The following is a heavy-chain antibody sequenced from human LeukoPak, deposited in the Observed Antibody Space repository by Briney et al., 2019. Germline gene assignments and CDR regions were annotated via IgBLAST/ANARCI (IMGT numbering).Heavy chain of an antibody. D-gene: IGHD3-22*01. CDR1: GYSFTSYW. Sequence: GGSLKISCKGSGYSFTSYWIGWVRQMPGKGLEWMGIIYPGDSDTRYSPSFQGQVTISADKSISTAYLQWSSLKASDTAMYYCARSRYYYYDSSGYYEFDYWGQGTLVTVSS. J-gene: IGHJ4*02. CDR2: IYPGDSDT. V-gene: IGHV5-51*01. CDR3: ARSRYYYYDSSGYYEFDY.